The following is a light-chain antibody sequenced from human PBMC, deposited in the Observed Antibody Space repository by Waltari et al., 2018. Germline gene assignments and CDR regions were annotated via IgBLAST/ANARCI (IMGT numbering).Light chain of an antibody. V-gene: IGLV1-47*01. CDR3: AAWDDSLGGVV. J-gene: IGLJ2*01. CDR2: RNK. Sequence: QSVLTQPPSASGTPGQRVTISCSGSSSNIGSNYVYWYPQLPGTAPKLTTYRNKPRPLGGPDRFPGPKSGTSASPAISGPRAEDEADYYRAAWDDSLGGVVFGGGTKLTVL. CDR1: SSNIGSNY.